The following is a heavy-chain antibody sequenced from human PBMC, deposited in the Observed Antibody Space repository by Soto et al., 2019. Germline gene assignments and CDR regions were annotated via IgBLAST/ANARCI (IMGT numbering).Heavy chain of an antibody. CDR2: LYHSDST. CDR1: GCYISSVYS. V-gene: IGHV4-38-2*02. D-gene: IGHD3-10*01. Sequence: SATLSLTRGVFGCYISSVYSRGWHRLPVGKCLEGIGRLYHSDSTYYNPSLKSRVTISVDTSKNQFSLKLSSVTAAYTAVYYCARDLVLLWFGELRGPGRWFDRRGQGTLVT. CDR3: ARDLVLLWFGELRGPGRWFDR. J-gene: IGHJ5*02.